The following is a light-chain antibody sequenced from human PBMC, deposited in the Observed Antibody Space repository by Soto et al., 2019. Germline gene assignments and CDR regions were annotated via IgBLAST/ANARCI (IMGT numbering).Light chain of an antibody. CDR1: SIDVGDSDF. Sequence: QSVLTQPRSVSGSAGQSVTISCTGTSIDVGDSDFVSWCQQHPGKAPKLMIYVVTKRPSGVPDRFSGSKSGNTASLTISGLQDEDEADYYCSSFAATHTYIFGTGTKVTVL. V-gene: IGLV2-11*01. CDR3: SSFAATHTYI. J-gene: IGLJ1*01. CDR2: VVT.